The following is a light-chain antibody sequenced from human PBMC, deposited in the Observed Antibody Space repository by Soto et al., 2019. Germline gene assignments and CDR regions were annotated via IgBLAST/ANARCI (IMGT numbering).Light chain of an antibody. Sequence: DIQMNQSPSSLSASVGVRVTITCRASQSISTYLNWYQQKPGKVPNLLIYAASSLQSGVASRFRGSGSGTDCTLTISSLHPEYFATDYIQQRYTTPGTFGQGTRL. CDR3: QQRYTTPGT. V-gene: IGKV1-39*01. CDR2: AAS. J-gene: IGKJ5*01. CDR1: QSISTY.